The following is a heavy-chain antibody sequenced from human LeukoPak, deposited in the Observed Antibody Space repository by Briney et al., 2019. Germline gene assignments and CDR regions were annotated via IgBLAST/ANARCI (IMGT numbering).Heavy chain of an antibody. D-gene: IGHD1-26*01. CDR3: ARDEGGSTPFDY. J-gene: IGHJ4*02. V-gene: IGHV4-28*03. CDR2: IYHSGST. Sequence: PSETLSLTCAVSGYSITSSSWWGWIRQPPGKGLEWIGYIYHSGSTNYNPSLKSRVTISVDKSKNQFSLKLSSVTAADTAVYYCARDEGGSTPFDYWGQGTLVTVSS. CDR1: GYSITSSSW.